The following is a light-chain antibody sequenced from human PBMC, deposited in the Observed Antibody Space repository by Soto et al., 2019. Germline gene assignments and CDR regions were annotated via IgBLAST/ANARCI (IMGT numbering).Light chain of an antibody. CDR2: YDD. CDR3: AAWDDSLNGDV. J-gene: IGLJ1*01. V-gene: IGLV1-36*01. CDR1: SSNIGKNA. Sequence: QSVLTQPPSVSEAPRQRVTISCSGSSSNIGKNAVNWYQQLPGKAPKLLIYYDDLLPSGVSDRFSGSKSGTSASLAISGLQSEDEADYYCAAWDDSLNGDVFGTGTKLTVL.